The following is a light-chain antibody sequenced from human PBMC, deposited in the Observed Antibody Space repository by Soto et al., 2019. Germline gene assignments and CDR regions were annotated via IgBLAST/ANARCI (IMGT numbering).Light chain of an antibody. Sequence: DIQMTQSPSSVSASVGDRVTITCRASQSISNWLAWYQQKAGKAPKLLIYDGSSLESGVPSRFSGSGSGTEFTLNISSLQPDDFATYYCHQYNSYFQTFGQGTKVDIK. CDR1: QSISNW. J-gene: IGKJ1*01. CDR3: HQYNSYFQT. CDR2: DGS. V-gene: IGKV1-5*01.